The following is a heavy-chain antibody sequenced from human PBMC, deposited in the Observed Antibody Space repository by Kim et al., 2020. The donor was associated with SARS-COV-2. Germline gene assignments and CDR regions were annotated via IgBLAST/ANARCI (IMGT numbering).Heavy chain of an antibody. D-gene: IGHD3-10*01. Sequence: TPPLKTRVTISVDTSKNQFSLNLRSVTAADTALYYCARHDSGTFYYGLDVWGQGTTVTVSS. J-gene: IGHJ6*02. CDR3: ARHDSGTFYYGLDV. V-gene: IGHV4-59*08.